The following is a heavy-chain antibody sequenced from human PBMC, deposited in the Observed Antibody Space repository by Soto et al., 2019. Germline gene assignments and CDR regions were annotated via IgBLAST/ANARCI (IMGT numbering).Heavy chain of an antibody. J-gene: IGHJ3*02. Sequence: QVQLVQSGAEVKKPGASVKVSCKASGYTFTSYDINWVRQATGQGLEWMGWMNPNSGNTGYAQKFQGRVTMTRNTSISTAYMELSSLRSEDTAVYYWARGHGDVGWLQFGAFDIWGQGTMVTVSS. CDR3: ARGHGDVGWLQFGAFDI. V-gene: IGHV1-8*01. CDR1: GYTFTSYD. CDR2: MNPNSGNT. D-gene: IGHD5-12*01.